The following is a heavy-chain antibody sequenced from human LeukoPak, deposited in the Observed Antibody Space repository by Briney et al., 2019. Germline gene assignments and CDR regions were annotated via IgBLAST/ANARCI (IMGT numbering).Heavy chain of an antibody. CDR3: AKTPLAGITIFGVVDYYFDY. J-gene: IGHJ4*02. CDR1: GFTFSSYG. V-gene: IGHV3-33*05. Sequence: PGGSLRLSCAASGFTFSSYGMHWVRQAPGKGLEWVAVISYDGSNKYYADSVKGRFTISRDNSKNTLYLQMNSLRAEDTAVYYCAKTPLAGITIFGVVDYYFDYWGQGTLVTVSS. CDR2: ISYDGSNK. D-gene: IGHD3-3*01.